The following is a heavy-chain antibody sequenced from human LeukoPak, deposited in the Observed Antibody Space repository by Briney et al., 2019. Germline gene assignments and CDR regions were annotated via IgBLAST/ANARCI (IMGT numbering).Heavy chain of an antibody. CDR2: ISSSSSSYI. Sequence: GGSLRLSCAASGFTFSSYSMNWVRQAPGKGLEWVSSISSSSSSYIYYADSVKGRFTISRDNAKNSLYLQMNSLRAEDTAVYYCARVVYDSSGYYPSFDYWGQGTLVTVSS. J-gene: IGHJ4*02. CDR3: ARVVYDSSGYYPSFDY. V-gene: IGHV3-21*01. D-gene: IGHD3-22*01. CDR1: GFTFSSYS.